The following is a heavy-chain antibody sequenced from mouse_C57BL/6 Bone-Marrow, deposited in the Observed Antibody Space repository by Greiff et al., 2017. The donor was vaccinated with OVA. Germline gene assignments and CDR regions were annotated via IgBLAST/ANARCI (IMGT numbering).Heavy chain of an antibody. J-gene: IGHJ3*01. D-gene: IGHD4-1*01. CDR1: GYTFTSYW. Sequence: QVQLQQPGAELVKPGASVKLSCKASGYTFTSYWITWVKQRPGQGLEWIGDIYPGSGSTNYNEKFKSKATLTVDTSYSTTYMQLSSLTSEDSAVYYCAKNWAWFAYWGQGTLVTVSA. V-gene: IGHV1-55*01. CDR2: IYPGSGST. CDR3: AKNWAWFAY.